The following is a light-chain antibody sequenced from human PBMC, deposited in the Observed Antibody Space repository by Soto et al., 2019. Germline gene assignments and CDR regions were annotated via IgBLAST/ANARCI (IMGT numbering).Light chain of an antibody. Sequence: IQMTQSPSTLSASVGDRVTITCRASQSIGRWLAWYQQKPGKAPKLLIYDASNLQSGVPSRFSGSASGTEFTLTISSLQPDDFATYYCQQYNTYPWTFGQGTKVDIK. CDR3: QQYNTYPWT. J-gene: IGKJ1*01. V-gene: IGKV1-5*01. CDR2: DAS. CDR1: QSIGRW.